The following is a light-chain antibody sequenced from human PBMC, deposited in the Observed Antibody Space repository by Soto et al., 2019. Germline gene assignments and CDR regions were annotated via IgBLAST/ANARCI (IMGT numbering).Light chain of an antibody. CDR2: GAS. V-gene: IGKV3-15*01. CDR1: QSVSRK. J-gene: IGKJ1*01. Sequence: EIVMTQSPASLAVSRGERSTVSCRASQSVSRKLAWYQQTRGQAPRLLMYGASTRATGVPARFSGSGSGTEFTLTISNLQSEDFAVYHCQQYDKWPRTFGQGTKVDIK. CDR3: QQYDKWPRT.